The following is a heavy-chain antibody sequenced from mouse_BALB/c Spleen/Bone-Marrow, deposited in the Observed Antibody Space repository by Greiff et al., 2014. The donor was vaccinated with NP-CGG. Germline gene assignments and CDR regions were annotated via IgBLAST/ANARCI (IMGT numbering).Heavy chain of an antibody. CDR1: GYTFTSYW. Sequence: VQLVESGAELARPGASVKLSCKASGYTFTSYWMQWVKQRPGQGLEWIGAIYPGDGDTRYTQKFKGKATLTADKSSSTAYMQRSSLASEDSAVYYCARGFPFDYWGQGTTLTVSS. V-gene: IGHV1-87*01. J-gene: IGHJ2*01. CDR2: IYPGDGDT. CDR3: ARGFPFDY.